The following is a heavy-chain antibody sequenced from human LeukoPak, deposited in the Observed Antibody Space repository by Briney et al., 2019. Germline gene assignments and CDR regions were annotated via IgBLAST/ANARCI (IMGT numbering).Heavy chain of an antibody. D-gene: IGHD3-22*01. V-gene: IGHV4-30-4*08. CDR1: GGSISSGDYY. J-gene: IGHJ4*02. CDR2: IHYSGST. CDR3: ARDPITMIAMAY. Sequence: SGTLSLTCTVSGGSISSGDYYWSWIRQPPGKGLEWIGYIHYSGSTYYNPSLKSRVTISVDTSKNQFSLKLSSVTAADTAVYYCARDPITMIAMAYWGQGTLVTVSS.